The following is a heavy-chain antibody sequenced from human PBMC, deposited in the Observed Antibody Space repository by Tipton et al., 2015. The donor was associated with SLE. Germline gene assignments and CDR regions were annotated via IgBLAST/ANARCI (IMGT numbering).Heavy chain of an antibody. CDR1: GGSFSGYY. CDR2: INHSGST. Sequence: TLFLTCAVYGGSFSGYYWSWIRQPPGKGLEWIGEINHSGSTNYNPSLKSRVTISVDTSKNQFSLKLSSVTAADTAVYYCARDDVRTVTRRGFDYWGQGTLVTVSS. D-gene: IGHD4-11*01. V-gene: IGHV4-34*01. CDR3: ARDDVRTVTRRGFDY. J-gene: IGHJ4*02.